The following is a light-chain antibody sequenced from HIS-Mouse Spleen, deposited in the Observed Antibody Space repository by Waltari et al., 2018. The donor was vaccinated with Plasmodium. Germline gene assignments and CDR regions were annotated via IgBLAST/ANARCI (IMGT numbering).Light chain of an antibody. J-gene: IGKJ1*01. CDR1: QGISNY. CDR2: AAS. Sequence: DTQMTQSPSSLSASVGDRVTITCRASQGISNYLAWYQQKPGKVPKLLIYAASTLQSGVPTRFSGSGSGTYFTLTISSLQPEDAATYYCQKYNRAPWTFGQGTKVEIK. CDR3: QKYNRAPWT. V-gene: IGKV1-27*01.